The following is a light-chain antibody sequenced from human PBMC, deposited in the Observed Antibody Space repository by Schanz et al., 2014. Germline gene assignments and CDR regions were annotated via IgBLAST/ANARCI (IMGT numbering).Light chain of an antibody. V-gene: IGLV2-14*01. CDR2: DVS. CDR3: SSYRSTTSLGV. CDR1: SSDVGGYNF. J-gene: IGLJ3*02. Sequence: QSALTQPASVSGSPGQSITISCTGTSSDVGGYNFVSWYQQHPGKAPKLMIHDVSNRPSGVSNRFSGSKSGNTASLTISGLQAEDEADYYCSSYRSTTSLGVFGGGTKLTVL.